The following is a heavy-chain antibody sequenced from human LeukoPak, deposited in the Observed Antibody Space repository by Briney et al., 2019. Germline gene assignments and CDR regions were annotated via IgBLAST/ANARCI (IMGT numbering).Heavy chain of an antibody. CDR2: IYYSGST. J-gene: IGHJ5*02. CDR3: ARGGNARFDP. CDR1: GGSISSYY. Sequence: PSETLSLTCTVSGGSISSYYWSWIRQPPGKGLEWIGYIYYSGSTNYNPPLKSRVTISVDTSKNQFSLKLSSVTAADTAVYYCARGGNARFDPWGQGTLVTVSS. V-gene: IGHV4-59*01.